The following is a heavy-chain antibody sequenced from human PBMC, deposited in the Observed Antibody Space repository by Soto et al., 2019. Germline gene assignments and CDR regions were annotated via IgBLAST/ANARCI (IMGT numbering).Heavy chain of an antibody. Sequence: EVQLLESGGGLVQPGGSLRLSCAASGFTFSSYAMSWVRQAPGKGLEWVSVISGSGGSTYYADSVKGRFTISRDNSKNTLYLQMSSLRAEDTAVDYCAKRGAGHYFDYWGQGTLVTVSS. D-gene: IGHD6-19*01. J-gene: IGHJ4*02. CDR2: ISGSGGST. CDR1: GFTFSSYA. V-gene: IGHV3-23*01. CDR3: AKRGAGHYFDY.